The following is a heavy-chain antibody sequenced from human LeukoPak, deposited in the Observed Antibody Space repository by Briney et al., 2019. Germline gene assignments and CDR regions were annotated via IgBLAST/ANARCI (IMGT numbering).Heavy chain of an antibody. J-gene: IGHJ6*03. CDR3: ARVVYSSSWYYYYYYMDV. Sequence: PSETLSLTCTVSVGSISSSSYYCGWVRQPPGKWLEWIVSIYYSGSTYYNPSLKSRVTISVDTSKNQFSLKLSSVTSADTAVYYCARVVYSSSWYYYYYYMDVWGKGTTVTVSS. V-gene: IGHV4-39*07. D-gene: IGHD6-13*01. CDR1: VGSISSSSYY. CDR2: IYYSGST.